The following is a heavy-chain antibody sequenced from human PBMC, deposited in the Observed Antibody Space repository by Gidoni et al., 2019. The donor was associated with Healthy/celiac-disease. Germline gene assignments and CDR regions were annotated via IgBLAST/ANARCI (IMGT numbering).Heavy chain of an antibody. D-gene: IGHD1-26*01. Sequence: EVQLLESGGGLVQPGGSLRLSCAASGFLFSSYALSWVRQAPGKGLEWVSAISGSGGSTYYADSVKGRFTISRDNSKNTLYLQMNSLRAEDTAVYYCAKDRGIEGKVVIVDAFDIWGQGTMVTVSS. J-gene: IGHJ3*02. V-gene: IGHV3-23*01. CDR3: AKDRGIEGKVVIVDAFDI. CDR2: ISGSGGST. CDR1: GFLFSSYA.